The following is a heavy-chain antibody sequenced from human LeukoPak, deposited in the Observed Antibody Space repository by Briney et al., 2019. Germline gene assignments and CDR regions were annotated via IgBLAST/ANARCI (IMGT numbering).Heavy chain of an antibody. J-gene: IGHJ4*02. V-gene: IGHV4-39*01. CDR3: ARGFHNRVTGYLFAFEY. Sequence: PSETLSLTCTVSGGSISISSYYWGWIRQPPGKGLEWIGTIYYSGITYYNPSLKSQVTISVDTSKNQFSLKLSSVTAADTAVYYCARGFHNRVTGYLFAFEYWGQGTLVTVSS. CDR1: GGSISISSYY. D-gene: IGHD3-9*01. CDR2: IYYSGIT.